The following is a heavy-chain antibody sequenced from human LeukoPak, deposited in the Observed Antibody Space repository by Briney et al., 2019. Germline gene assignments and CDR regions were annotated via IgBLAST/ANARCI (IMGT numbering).Heavy chain of an antibody. CDR1: GFTFSSYS. J-gene: IGHJ4*02. CDR3: ARGKSFTMVRELDY. CDR2: IWYDGSNK. D-gene: IGHD3-10*01. Sequence: PGGSLRLSCAASGFTFSSYSLNWVRQAPGKGLEWVAVIWYDGSNKYYADSVKGRFTISRDNSKNTLYLQMNSLRAEDTAVYYCARGKSFTMVRELDYWGQGTLVTVSS. V-gene: IGHV3-33*08.